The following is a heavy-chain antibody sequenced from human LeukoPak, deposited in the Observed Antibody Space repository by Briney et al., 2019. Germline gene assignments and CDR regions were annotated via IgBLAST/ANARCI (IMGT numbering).Heavy chain of an antibody. CDR3: ARVSLYYYGSSGYAY. J-gene: IGHJ4*02. V-gene: IGHV3-74*01. Sequence: GGSLRLSCAASGFTFSSYWMHWVRQAPGKGLVWVSRINSDGSSTSYADSVKGRFTISRDNAKNTLYLQMNSLRAEDTAVYYCARVSLYYYGSSGYAYWGQGTLVTVSS. D-gene: IGHD3-22*01. CDR1: GFTFSSYW. CDR2: INSDGSST.